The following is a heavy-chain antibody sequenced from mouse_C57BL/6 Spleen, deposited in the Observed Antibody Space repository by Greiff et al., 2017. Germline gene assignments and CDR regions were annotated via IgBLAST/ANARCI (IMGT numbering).Heavy chain of an antibody. CDR2: VDPNSGGT. Sequence: QVQLKQPGAELVKPGASVKLSCKASGYTFTSYWMHWVKQRPGRGLEWIGRVDPNSGGTKYNEKFKSKATLTVDKPSSTAYMQLSSLTSEDSAVYYCARDWDYGRDYYAMDYWGQGTSVTVSS. D-gene: IGHD2-4*01. J-gene: IGHJ4*01. CDR1: GYTFTSYW. V-gene: IGHV1-72*01. CDR3: ARDWDYGRDYYAMDY.